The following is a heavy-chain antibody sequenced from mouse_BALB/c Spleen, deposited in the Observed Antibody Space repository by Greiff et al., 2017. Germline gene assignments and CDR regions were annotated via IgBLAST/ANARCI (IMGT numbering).Heavy chain of an antibody. CDR1: GYAFTSYN. J-gene: IGHJ4*01. Sequence: EVQGVESGPELVKPGASVKVSCKASGYAFTSYNMYWVKQSHGKSLEWIGYIDPYNGGTSYNQKFKGKATLTVDKSSSTAYMHLNSLTSEDSAVYYCARAGGYGNYGYYAMDYWGQGTSVTVAS. CDR2: IDPYNGGT. D-gene: IGHD2-1*01. V-gene: IGHV1S135*01. CDR3: ARAGGYGNYGYYAMDY.